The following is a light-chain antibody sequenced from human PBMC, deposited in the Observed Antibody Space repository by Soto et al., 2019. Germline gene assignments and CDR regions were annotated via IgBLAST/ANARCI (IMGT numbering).Light chain of an antibody. V-gene: IGKV3-20*01. CDR3: QQYGNSPWT. J-gene: IGKJ1*01. CDR2: GAS. CDR1: QRVSSNY. Sequence: EIVLTQSPGTLSLSPGERATLSCRASQRVSSNYLAWYQQKPAQAPRLLIYGASSRATGISDRFSRSGSGADFTPTISRLEPEDFAVYYCQQYGNSPWTFGQGTKVDIK.